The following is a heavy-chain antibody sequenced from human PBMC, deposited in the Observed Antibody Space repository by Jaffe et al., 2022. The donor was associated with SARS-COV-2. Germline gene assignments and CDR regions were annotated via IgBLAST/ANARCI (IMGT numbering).Heavy chain of an antibody. V-gene: IGHV4-39*01. CDR3: VSSGSYFHFDY. Sequence: QLQLQESGPGLVKPSETLSLTCTVSGGSISSSNYYWGWIRQPPAKGLEWIGTIYYSGTTYYNPSLKSRVTISVDTSKNQFSLKLSSVTAADTAVYYCVSSGSYFHFDYWGQGTLVTVSS. CDR1: GGSISSSNYY. D-gene: IGHD1-26*01. J-gene: IGHJ4*02. CDR2: IYYSGTT.